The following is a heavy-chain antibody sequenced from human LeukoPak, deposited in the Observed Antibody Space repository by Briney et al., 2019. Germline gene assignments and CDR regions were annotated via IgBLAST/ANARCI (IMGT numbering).Heavy chain of an antibody. CDR2: ISPDGTVT. CDR3: ARDVGFSPDR. CDR1: GFTFSSYG. V-gene: IGHV3-74*01. Sequence: GGSLRLSCAASGFTFSSYGMHWVRQAPGKGLVWVSHISPDGTVTNYADFVKGRFIISRDNAKNTVFLQINSLRAEDTSVYFCARDVGFSPDRWGQGTLVTVSS. J-gene: IGHJ1*01. D-gene: IGHD1-14*01.